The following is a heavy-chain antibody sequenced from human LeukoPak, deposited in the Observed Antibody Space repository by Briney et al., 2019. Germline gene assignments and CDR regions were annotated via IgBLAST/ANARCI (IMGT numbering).Heavy chain of an antibody. CDR3: ARERVNIVSIAV. J-gene: IGHJ6*04. V-gene: IGHV1-69*06. CDR2: IIPIFGTA. D-gene: IGHD2/OR15-2a*01. Sequence: AVKVSCKASGGTFSSYAISLVRQAPGQGLGWMGGIIPIFGTANSAQTFQGRVTITPDKSTSTAYMQLSSLRSEDTAVYYCARERVNIVSIAVWGEGSTATVYS. CDR1: GGTFSSYA.